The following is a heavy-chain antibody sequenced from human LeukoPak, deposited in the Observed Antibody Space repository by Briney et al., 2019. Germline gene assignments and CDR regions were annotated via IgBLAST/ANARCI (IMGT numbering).Heavy chain of an antibody. Sequence: SETLSLTCADHGGSFNDYYWSWIRHPPGKGLEWIGHINHRGSANYNPSLKSGVSMSVETSKTQFSLRLTSVAAADTAVYYCARRVIVVVPAANTTFDSWGQGTLVTVSS. CDR2: INHRGSA. D-gene: IGHD2-2*01. CDR3: ARRVIVVVPAANTTFDS. J-gene: IGHJ4*02. CDR1: GGSFNDYY. V-gene: IGHV4-34*01.